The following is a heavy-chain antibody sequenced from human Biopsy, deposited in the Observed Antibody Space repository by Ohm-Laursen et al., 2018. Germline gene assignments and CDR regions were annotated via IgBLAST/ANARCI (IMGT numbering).Heavy chain of an antibody. D-gene: IGHD5/OR15-5a*01. Sequence: ASVKVSCKASGYSFTSYGISWVRQAPGEGLEWMGWISGYNGNTNYAQKFQGRVTMTADTSTSTVYMEGRGLRAADTAVYYCARVTLPLYLDYWGQGTRVSVSS. CDR3: ARVTLPLYLDY. V-gene: IGHV1-18*01. CDR2: ISGYNGNT. CDR1: GYSFTSYG. J-gene: IGHJ4*02.